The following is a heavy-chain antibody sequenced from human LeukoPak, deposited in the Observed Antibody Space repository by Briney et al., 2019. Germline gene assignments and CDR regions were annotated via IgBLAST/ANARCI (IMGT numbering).Heavy chain of an antibody. Sequence: GGSLRLSCAASGFTFSNYGMHWVRQAPGKGLEWVAVIWYDGSNKYYADSVKGRFTISRDNSKNTLYLQINSLRAEDTAVYYCTRDERSIYFDYWGQGTLVTVSS. V-gene: IGHV3-33*01. CDR1: GFTFSNYG. J-gene: IGHJ4*02. CDR2: IWYDGSNK. D-gene: IGHD3-3*02. CDR3: TRDERSIYFDY.